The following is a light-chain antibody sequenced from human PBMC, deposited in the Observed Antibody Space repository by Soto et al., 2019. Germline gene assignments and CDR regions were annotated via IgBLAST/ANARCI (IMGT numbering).Light chain of an antibody. V-gene: IGKV3-15*01. CDR3: HQYNNWTPWT. Sequence: EIVLTQAPATLALSPGERATLSCRASQSVSNNYLAWYQQKPGQAPRLLIYDASTRATGIPARFSGSGSGTEFTLTISSLQSEDFAVYYCHQYNNWTPWTFGQGTK. CDR2: DAS. CDR1: QSVSNN. J-gene: IGKJ1*01.